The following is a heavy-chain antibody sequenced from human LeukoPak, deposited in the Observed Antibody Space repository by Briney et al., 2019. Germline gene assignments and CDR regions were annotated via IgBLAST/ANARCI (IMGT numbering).Heavy chain of an antibody. J-gene: IGHJ3*02. CDR2: IYYSGST. D-gene: IGHD3-9*01. CDR3: ARDHPVADWAPDI. CDR1: GGSISTYS. V-gene: IGHV4-59*01. Sequence: PSETLSLTCTVSGGSISTYSWTWIRQPPGKGLEWIGNIYYSGSTYYNPSLKSRVTISADPSTNHFSLNLTSVTPADTAVYFCARDHPVADWAPDIWGRGTMVTVSS.